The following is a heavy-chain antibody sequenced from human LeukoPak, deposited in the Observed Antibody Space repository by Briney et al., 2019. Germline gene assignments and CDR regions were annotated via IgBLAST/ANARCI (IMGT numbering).Heavy chain of an antibody. CDR1: GYSISSGYY. J-gene: IGHJ5*02. V-gene: IGHV4-38-2*01. Sequence: SETLSLTCAVSGYSISSGYYWGWIRQPPGKGLEWIGSIYHSGSTYCNPSLKSRVTISVDTSKNQFSLKLSSVTAADTAVYYCARHVDQLLNWFDPWGQGTLVTVSS. CDR2: IYHSGST. CDR3: ARHVDQLLNWFDP. D-gene: IGHD2-2*01.